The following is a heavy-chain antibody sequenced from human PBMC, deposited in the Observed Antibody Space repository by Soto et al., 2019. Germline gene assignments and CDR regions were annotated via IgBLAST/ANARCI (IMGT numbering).Heavy chain of an antibody. Sequence: EVQLVESGGGLVQPGGSLRLSCAASGFTFSSYEMNWVRPAPGKGLEWVSYISSSGSTIYYADSVKGRFTISRDNAKNSLYLQMNSLRAEDTAVYRCVGGQPRVYAFAIWGQGTMVTVSS. J-gene: IGHJ3*02. V-gene: IGHV3-48*03. CDR1: GFTFSSYE. CDR2: ISSSGSTI. CDR3: VGGQPRVYAFAI. D-gene: IGHD3-16*01.